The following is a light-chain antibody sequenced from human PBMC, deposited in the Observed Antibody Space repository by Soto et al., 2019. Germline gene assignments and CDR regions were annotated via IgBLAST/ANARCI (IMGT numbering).Light chain of an antibody. CDR1: QGISTW. V-gene: IGKV1-5*03. CDR3: QQYNSYPWT. J-gene: IGKJ1*01. CDR2: KAS. Sequence: DIQMTHSPSTLSASVGDRVTITCRASQGISTWLAWYQQKPGQAPKLLIYKASGLESGVPSRFSGSGSGTEFSLTISSLQPDDFATYYCQQYNSYPWTFGQGTKVEIK.